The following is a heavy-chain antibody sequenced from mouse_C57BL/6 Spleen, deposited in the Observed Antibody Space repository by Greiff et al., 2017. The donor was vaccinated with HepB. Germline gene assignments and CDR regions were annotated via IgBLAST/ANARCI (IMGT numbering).Heavy chain of an antibody. D-gene: IGHD2-3*01. CDR3: EGHDGYYVLNWYFDV. Sequence: QVQLKQPGAELVKPGASVKMSCKASGYTFTSYWITWVKQRPGQGLEWIGDIYPGSGSTNYNEKFKSKATLTVDTSSSTAYMQLSSLTSEDSAVYYCEGHDGYYVLNWYFDVWGTGTTVTVSS. CDR1: GYTFTSYW. J-gene: IGHJ1*03. V-gene: IGHV1-55*01. CDR2: IYPGSGST.